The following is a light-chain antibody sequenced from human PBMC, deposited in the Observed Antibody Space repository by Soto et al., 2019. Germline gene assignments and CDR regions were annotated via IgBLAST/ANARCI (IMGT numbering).Light chain of an antibody. V-gene: IGKV1-39*01. CDR3: QQSYSTPYT. CDR1: QSISSY. CDR2: AAS. Sequence: DIQMTQSPSSLSASVGDRVTITCRASQSISSYLNWYQQKPGKAPKLLIYAASSLQSGVPSRFSGSGSGTDFALTISSLQHEDFATYYCQQSYSTPYTFGPGTKLEIK. J-gene: IGKJ2*01.